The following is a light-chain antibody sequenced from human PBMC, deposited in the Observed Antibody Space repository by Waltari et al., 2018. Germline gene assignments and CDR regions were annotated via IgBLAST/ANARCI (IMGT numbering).Light chain of an antibody. V-gene: IGKV3-20*01. J-gene: IGKJ1*01. Sequence: EIVLTQSPGTASLSPGARVTLSCRASQSVGSSSLAWYQQKPGQAPRLVIYRASRRANGIPDRFSGSGSGTDFSLTISRLEPEDFAVYYCQQHGTLPATFGQGTKVEIK. CDR3: QQHGTLPAT. CDR1: QSVGSSS. CDR2: RAS.